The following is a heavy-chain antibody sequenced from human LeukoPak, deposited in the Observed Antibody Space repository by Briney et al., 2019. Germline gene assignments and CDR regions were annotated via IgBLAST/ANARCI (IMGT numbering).Heavy chain of an antibody. CDR1: GFTFSSYS. Sequence: PGGSLRLSCAASGFTFSSYSMNWVRQAPGKGLEWVSYISSSSSTIYYADSVKGRFTISRDNSKNTLYLQMNSLRAEDTAVYYCAKDKGSSMIPTFDYWGQGTLVTVSS. D-gene: IGHD1-26*01. CDR2: ISSSSSTI. J-gene: IGHJ4*02. CDR3: AKDKGSSMIPTFDY. V-gene: IGHV3-48*01.